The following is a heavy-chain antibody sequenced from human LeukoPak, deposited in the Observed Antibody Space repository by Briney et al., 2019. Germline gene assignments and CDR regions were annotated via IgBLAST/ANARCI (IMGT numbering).Heavy chain of an antibody. Sequence: SETLSLTCTVSGGSISSYYWSWLRQPPEKGLECIGYIYYSGSTNYNPSLKSRVTISVDTSKNQFSLKLSSVTAADTAVYYCARGGSSSNPPDYWGQGTLVTVSS. CDR2: IYYSGST. J-gene: IGHJ4*02. CDR1: GGSISSYY. V-gene: IGHV4-59*01. CDR3: ARGGSSSNPPDY. D-gene: IGHD6-6*01.